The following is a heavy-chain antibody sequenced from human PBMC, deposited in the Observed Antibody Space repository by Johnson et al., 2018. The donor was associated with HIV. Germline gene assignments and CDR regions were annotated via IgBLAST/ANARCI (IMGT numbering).Heavy chain of an antibody. CDR2: VSYEKTNK. CDR3: ARELRGPDAFDI. Sequence: QVQLVESGGGVVQAGRSLRLSCAASGFSFSSYALHWVRQAPGKGLEWVAAVSYEKTNKHYADSVKGRFTISRDNSKSTLILQMNGLREEDTAIYYCARELRGPDAFDIWGQGTMVTVSS. V-gene: IGHV3-30-3*01. J-gene: IGHJ3*02. CDR1: GFSFSSYA.